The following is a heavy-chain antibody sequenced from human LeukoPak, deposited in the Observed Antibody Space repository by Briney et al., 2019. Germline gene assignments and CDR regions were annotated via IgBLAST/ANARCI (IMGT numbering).Heavy chain of an antibody. CDR3: ATDATGGATAGFDN. Sequence: GASVKVSCKASGYTFNNYGISWVRQAPGQGLEWMGWISAYNSDTSYAQRLQGRVIMTTDTSTSTAYMELRSLRSDDTAVYYCATDATGGATAGFDNWGQGTLVTVSS. CDR1: GYTFNNYG. J-gene: IGHJ4*02. V-gene: IGHV1-18*01. CDR2: ISAYNSDT. D-gene: IGHD1-26*01.